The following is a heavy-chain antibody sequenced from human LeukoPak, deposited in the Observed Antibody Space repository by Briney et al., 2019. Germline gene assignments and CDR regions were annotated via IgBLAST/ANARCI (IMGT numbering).Heavy chain of an antibody. Sequence: SETLSLTCAVYGGSFSGYYWSWIRQPPGKGLEWIGEINHSGSTNYNPSLKSRVTISVDTSKNQFSLKLSSVTAADTAVYYCARHRVLRYFRWGQGTLSPSPQ. D-gene: IGHD3-9*01. CDR3: ARHRVLRYFR. CDR1: GGSFSGYY. V-gene: IGHV4-34*01. J-gene: IGHJ4*02. CDR2: INHSGST.